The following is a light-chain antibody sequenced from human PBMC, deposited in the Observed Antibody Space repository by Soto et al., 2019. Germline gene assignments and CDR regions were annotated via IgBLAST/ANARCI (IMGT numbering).Light chain of an antibody. CDR3: QQRSNWPPIT. V-gene: IGKV3-11*01. Sequence: EIVLTQSPATLSLSPGERATLSCRASQSVSSYLAWYQQKPGQAPRLLIFDASNRATGIPARFSGSGSGTDFTLTISSLEPEDSAVYYCQQRSNWPPITFGQGTRPEIK. J-gene: IGKJ5*01. CDR2: DAS. CDR1: QSVSSY.